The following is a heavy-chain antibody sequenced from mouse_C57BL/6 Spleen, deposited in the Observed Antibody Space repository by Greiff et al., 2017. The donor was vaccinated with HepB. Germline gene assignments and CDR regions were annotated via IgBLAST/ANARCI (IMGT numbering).Heavy chain of an antibody. D-gene: IGHD2-4*01. CDR3: TRNYGYYFDY. V-gene: IGHV1-15*01. CDR2: IDPETGGT. CDR1: GYTFTDYE. J-gene: IGHJ2*01. Sequence: VQLQQSGAELVRPGASVTLSCKASGYTFTDYEMQWVKQTPVHGLEWIGAIDPETGGTAYNQKFKGKAILTADKSSSTAYMELSSLTSEDSAVYYCTRNYGYYFDYWGQGTTLTVSS.